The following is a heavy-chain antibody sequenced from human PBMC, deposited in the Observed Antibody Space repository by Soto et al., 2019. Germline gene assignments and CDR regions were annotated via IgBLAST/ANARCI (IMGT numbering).Heavy chain of an antibody. CDR3: ARHRGQQLDQGSRFFDF. D-gene: IGHD6-13*01. V-gene: IGHV3-30*04. CDR1: GFTFSGYA. Sequence: QVQLVESGGGVVQPGRSLRLSCAASGFTFSGYAMHWVRQAPGKGLEWVAVISYDGREQYYADSVKGRFTVSRDNSKNTLYLDLSSLRAEDTAVYYCARHRGQQLDQGSRFFDFWGRGTLVSVSS. J-gene: IGHJ2*01. CDR2: ISYDGREQ.